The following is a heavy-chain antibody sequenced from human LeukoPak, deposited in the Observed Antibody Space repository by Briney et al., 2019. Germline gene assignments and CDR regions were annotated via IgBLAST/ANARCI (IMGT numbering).Heavy chain of an antibody. CDR1: GGSISSYY. J-gene: IGHJ5*02. CDR2: IYTSGST. V-gene: IGHV4-4*09. D-gene: IGHD3-22*01. Sequence: SETLSLTCTVSGGSISSYYWSWIRQPPGKGLEWIGYIYTSGSTNYNPSLKSRVTISVDTSKNQFSLKLSSVTAADTAVYYCARRVETMYYYGSSGYYSNWFDPWGQGTLVTVSS. CDR3: ARRVETMYYYGSSGYYSNWFDP.